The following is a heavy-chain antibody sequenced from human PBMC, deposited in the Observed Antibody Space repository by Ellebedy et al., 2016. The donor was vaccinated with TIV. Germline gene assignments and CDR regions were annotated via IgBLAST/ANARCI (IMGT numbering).Heavy chain of an antibody. V-gene: IGHV3-7*03. CDR1: GFTFSSYW. CDR3: AKGSTTVTSKNWFDP. Sequence: GESLKISCDASGFTFSSYWMSWVRQAPGKGLEWVANMKHGGSETNYLDSVEGRFTISRDNANNSLFLQMNSLRVYDTAVNYCAKGSTTVTSKNWFDPWGQGTPVTVSS. J-gene: IGHJ5*02. CDR2: MKHGGSET. D-gene: IGHD4-17*01.